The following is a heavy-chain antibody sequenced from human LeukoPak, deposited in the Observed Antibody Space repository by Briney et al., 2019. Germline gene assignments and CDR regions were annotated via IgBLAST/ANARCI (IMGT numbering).Heavy chain of an antibody. Sequence: GGSLRLSCATSGFVFSKNGMHWVRQAPGKGLEWVAFIRHDESNKYYADSVKGRFTISRDNSKNTLYLEMNSLRAEDTAVYYCARVSSAGIAVAGTLGYWGQGTLVTVSS. D-gene: IGHD6-19*01. CDR1: GFVFSKNG. CDR3: ARVSSAGIAVAGTLGY. CDR2: IRHDESNK. J-gene: IGHJ4*02. V-gene: IGHV3-30*02.